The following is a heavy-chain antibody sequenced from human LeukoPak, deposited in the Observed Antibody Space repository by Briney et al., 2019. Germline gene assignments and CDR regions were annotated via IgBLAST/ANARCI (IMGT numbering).Heavy chain of an antibody. D-gene: IGHD6-6*01. V-gene: IGHV4-4*09. Sequence: SETLSLTCTVSGGSISSYYWSWIRQPPGEGLEWIGYIYTSGSTNYNPSLKSRVTISVDTSKNQFSLKLSSVTAADTAVYYCARRQYSSSSRGNWFDPWGQGTLVTVSS. CDR2: IYTSGST. J-gene: IGHJ5*02. CDR3: ARRQYSSSSRGNWFDP. CDR1: GGSISSYY.